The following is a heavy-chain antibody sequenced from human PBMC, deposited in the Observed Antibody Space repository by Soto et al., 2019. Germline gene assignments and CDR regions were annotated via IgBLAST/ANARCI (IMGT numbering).Heavy chain of an antibody. Sequence: SETLSLTCAVYGGSFSGYYWSWIRQPPGKGLEWIGYIYYSGSTNYNPSLKSRVTISVDTSKNQFSLKLSSVTAADTAVYYCARGVTMVRGVIITGPWFDPWGQGTLVTVSS. CDR2: IYYSGST. CDR1: GGSFSGYY. J-gene: IGHJ5*02. V-gene: IGHV4-59*01. CDR3: ARGVTMVRGVIITGPWFDP. D-gene: IGHD3-10*01.